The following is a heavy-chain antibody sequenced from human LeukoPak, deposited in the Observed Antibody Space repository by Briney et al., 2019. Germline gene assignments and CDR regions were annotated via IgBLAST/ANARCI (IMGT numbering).Heavy chain of an antibody. CDR3: ARAGLNFDWLSYFDY. D-gene: IGHD3-9*01. J-gene: IGHJ4*02. CDR1: GYSISSGYY. V-gene: IGHV4-38-2*01. CDR2: IYHSGST. Sequence: SETLSLTCAFSGYSISSGYYWGWIRQPPRKGLEWIGSIYHSGSTYYNPSLKSRVTISVDTSKNQFSLKLSSVTAADTAVYYCARAGLNFDWLSYFDYWGQGTLVTVSS.